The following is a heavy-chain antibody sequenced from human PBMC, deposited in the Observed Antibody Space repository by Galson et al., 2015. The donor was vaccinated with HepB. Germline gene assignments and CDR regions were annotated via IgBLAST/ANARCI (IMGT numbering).Heavy chain of an antibody. J-gene: IGHJ6*02. V-gene: IGHV3-7*01. CDR1: GFTFSSYW. CDR2: IKQDGSEK. CDR3: ARDLAPYSSGWNYYYGMDV. D-gene: IGHD6-19*01. Sequence: SLRLSCAASGFTFSSYWMSWVRQAPGKGLEWVANIKQDGSEKYYVDSVKGRFTISRDNAKNSLYLQMNSLRAEDTAVYYCARDLAPYSSGWNYYYGMDVWGQGTTVTVSS.